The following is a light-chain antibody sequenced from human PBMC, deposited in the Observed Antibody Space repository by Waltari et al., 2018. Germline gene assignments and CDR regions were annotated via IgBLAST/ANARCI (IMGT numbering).Light chain of an antibody. V-gene: IGKV3-20*01. J-gene: IGKJ5*01. CDR1: QSVGSNY. CDR2: GAS. Sequence: EIVLTQSPGTLSLSPGERATLSCRASQSVGSNYLVWYQQKPGQAPRLLIYGASNRATGIPDRFTGSGSGTDFTLTISRLEPEDFAVYYCQQYGTSSSFGQGTRPEIK. CDR3: QQYGTSSS.